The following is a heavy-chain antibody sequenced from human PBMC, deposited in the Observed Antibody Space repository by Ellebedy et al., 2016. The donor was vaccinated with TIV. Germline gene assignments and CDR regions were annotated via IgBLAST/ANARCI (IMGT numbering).Heavy chain of an antibody. CDR1: GFTFSSYW. V-gene: IGHV3-7*01. D-gene: IGHD1-26*01. Sequence: GGSLRLSXVVSGFTFSSYWMSWVRQAPGKGLEWVANLKQDGSEIYYADSVKGRFTISRDNAKNSLYLQMNSLRAEDTAVYYCVRDKIVGATIFDYWGQGTLVTVSS. CDR2: LKQDGSEI. J-gene: IGHJ4*02. CDR3: VRDKIVGATIFDY.